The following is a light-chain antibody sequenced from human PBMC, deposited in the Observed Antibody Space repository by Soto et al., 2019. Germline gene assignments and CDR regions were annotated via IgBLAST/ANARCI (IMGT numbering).Light chain of an antibody. CDR3: QQYGSSPST. Sequence: EVVLTQSAGTLSLSPGERATLSCRASQSVGSTYLAWYQQKPGQAPRLLIYDASSRATGIPDRFSGSGSGTDFTLTIIRLEPEDFAVYYCQQYGSSPSTFGPGTKVDIK. J-gene: IGKJ3*01. V-gene: IGKV3-20*01. CDR1: QSVGSTY. CDR2: DAS.